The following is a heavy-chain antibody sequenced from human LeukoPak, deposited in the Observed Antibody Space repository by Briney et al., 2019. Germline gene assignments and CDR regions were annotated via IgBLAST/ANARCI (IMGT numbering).Heavy chain of an antibody. J-gene: IGHJ4*02. CDR2: ISGSSSTI. D-gene: IGHD6-6*01. CDR1: GFTFSDYY. Sequence: GGSLRLSCAASGFTFSDYYMTWIRQAPGKGLEWVSSISGSSSTIYYADSVRGRFTISRDNAKNSLYLQMNSLRAEDTAVYYCARGPSSSFPPDYWGQGTLDTVSS. CDR3: ARGPSSSFPPDY. V-gene: IGHV3-11*01.